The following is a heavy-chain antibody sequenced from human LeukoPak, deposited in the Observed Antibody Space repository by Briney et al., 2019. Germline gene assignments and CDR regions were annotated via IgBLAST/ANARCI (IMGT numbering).Heavy chain of an antibody. J-gene: IGHJ4*01. V-gene: IGHV3-7*01. CDR2: IKQDGSEK. CDR3: AREGFYFFDF. CDR1: GFTFTNNF. Sequence: GGSLRLSCAASGFTFTNNFMSWVRQVPGKGLEWVANIKQDGSEKTYADSVRGRFTIFRDNAKDSVYLQMNSLRAEESAIYYCAREGFYFFDFWGQGTLGTVSS.